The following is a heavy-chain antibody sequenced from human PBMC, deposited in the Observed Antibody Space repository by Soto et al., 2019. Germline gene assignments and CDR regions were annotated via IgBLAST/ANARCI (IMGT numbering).Heavy chain of an antibody. V-gene: IGHV4-34*01. J-gene: IGHJ6*01. D-gene: IGHD6-13*01. CDR2: INHSGST. Sequence: PSETLSLNCAVYGGSFSGYYWSWIRQPPGKGLEWIGEINHSGSTNYNPSLKSRYTIAEDTSENQVSLKLSTVTATDTAVHYSTRYSSSWHYYYYCMEGWRQGTRVTV. CDR3: TRYSSSWHYYYYCMEG. CDR1: GGSFSGYY.